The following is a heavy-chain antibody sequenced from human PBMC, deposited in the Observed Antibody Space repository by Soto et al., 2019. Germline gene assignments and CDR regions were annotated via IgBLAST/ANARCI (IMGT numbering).Heavy chain of an antibody. V-gene: IGHV1-69-2*01. CDR2: LDPEDGDT. J-gene: IGHJ2*01. Sequence: EVQLVQSGPEVKKPGTTVKISCKISGYTFTDYYIYWVQQAPGKGLEWMGHLDPEDGDTIYAEKFQGRVTITADTSTDTAYMEVSSLRSQDTAVYYCATASAIAGRLWYFDVWGRGTLVTVSS. CDR1: GYTFTDYY. CDR3: ATASAIAGRLWYFDV. D-gene: IGHD6-6*01.